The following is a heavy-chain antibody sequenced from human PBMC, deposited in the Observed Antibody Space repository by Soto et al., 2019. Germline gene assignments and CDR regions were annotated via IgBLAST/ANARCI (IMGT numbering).Heavy chain of an antibody. V-gene: IGHV4-59*01. CDR2: IYYSGST. Sequence: ETLSLTCTDTGGSISDFYWSWIRLPPGKGLEWIGYIYYSGSTNYNPSLKNRVTISVDTSKNQFSLNLRSMSPADTAVYYCAKVDRITMIVVVIPNLDYWGQGTLVTVSS. D-gene: IGHD3-22*01. J-gene: IGHJ4*02. CDR3: AKVDRITMIVVVIPNLDY. CDR1: GGSISDFY.